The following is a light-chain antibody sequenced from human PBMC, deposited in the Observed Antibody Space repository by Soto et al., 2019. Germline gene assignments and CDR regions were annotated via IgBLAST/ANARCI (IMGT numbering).Light chain of an antibody. V-gene: IGKV1-33*01. J-gene: IGKJ3*01. CDR1: QDIDRY. Sequence: DLQMTQSPSSLSASIGDRVTITCQASQDIDRYLNWYQQKPGTAPKLLIYDAYRLEPGVPSRFSASGYGTDFTFTITSLQPEDVATYYCQQYDDLPSFGPGTRVDIK. CDR3: QQYDDLPS. CDR2: DAY.